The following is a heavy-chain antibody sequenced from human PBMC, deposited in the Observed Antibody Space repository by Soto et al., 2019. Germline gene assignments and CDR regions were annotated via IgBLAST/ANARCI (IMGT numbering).Heavy chain of an antibody. V-gene: IGHV3-7*01. CDR1: GFSFSSHW. CDR3: VRDETHWAY. Sequence: PGGSLRLSCAASGFSFSSHWMSWVRQAPGKGLEWVANIKQDGSETQYVDSVKGRFTISRDNAQNSLYLQMNSLRAEDTAVYYCVRDETHWAYWGQGTLVTVSS. CDR2: IKQDGSET. J-gene: IGHJ4*02. D-gene: IGHD7-27*01.